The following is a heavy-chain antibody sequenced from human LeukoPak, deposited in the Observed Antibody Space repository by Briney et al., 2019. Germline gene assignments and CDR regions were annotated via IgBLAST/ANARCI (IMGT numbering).Heavy chain of an antibody. CDR3: ARDNSVGDIAWWFDP. CDR2: MNPNSGNT. Sequence: GSVKVSCKASGYTFTTNGISWVRQATGQGLEWMGWMNPNSGNTGYAQKFQGRVTMTRNTSISTAYMELSSLRSEDTAVYYCARDNSVGDIAWWFDPWGQGTLVTVSS. J-gene: IGHJ5*02. D-gene: IGHD3-10*01. CDR1: GYTFTTNG. V-gene: IGHV1-8*02.